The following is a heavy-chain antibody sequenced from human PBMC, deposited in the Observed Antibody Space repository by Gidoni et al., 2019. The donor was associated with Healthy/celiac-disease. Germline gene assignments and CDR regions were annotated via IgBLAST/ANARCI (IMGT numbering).Heavy chain of an antibody. V-gene: IGHV3-72*01. CDR3: ARDRGYSSSGYYYYMDV. CDR2: TRNKANSYTT. Sequence: EVQLVESGGGLVQPGGSLRLSCAASGFTCSDHYMDWVRQAPGKGLEWVGRTRNKANSYTTEYAASVKGRFTISRDDSKNSLYLQMNSLKTEDTAVYYCARDRGYSSSGYYYYMDVWGKGTTVTVSS. D-gene: IGHD6-13*01. J-gene: IGHJ6*03. CDR1: GFTCSDHY.